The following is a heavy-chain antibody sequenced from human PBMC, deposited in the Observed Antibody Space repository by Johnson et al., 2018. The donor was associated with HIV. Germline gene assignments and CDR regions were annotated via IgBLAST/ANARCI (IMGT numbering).Heavy chain of an antibody. D-gene: IGHD1-1*01. J-gene: IGHJ3*01. CDR2: IRSKTDGGTA. CDR1: GFTFNNAW. Sequence: EVQLVESGGGLVKPGGSLRLSCRTSGFTFNNAWMNWVRQAPGKGLEWVGRIRSKTDGGTADYVAPVKGRFTVSRDDSNNTLYLQMNSLNIEDTAVYYCATDRNWNLGAFDVWGQGTMVAVSS. CDR3: ATDRNWNLGAFDV. V-gene: IGHV3-15*01.